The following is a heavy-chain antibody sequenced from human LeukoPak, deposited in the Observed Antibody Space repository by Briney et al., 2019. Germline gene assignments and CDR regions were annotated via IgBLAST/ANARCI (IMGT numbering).Heavy chain of an antibody. CDR2: IYYSGST. Sequence: SETLSLTCIVSGGSISSYYWSWIRQPPGKGLEWIGYIYYSGSTNYNPSLKSRVTISVDTSKNQFSLKLSSVTAADTAVYYCARDNGWSADFWGQGTLVTVSS. J-gene: IGHJ4*02. V-gene: IGHV4-59*01. D-gene: IGHD2-15*01. CDR1: GGSISSYY. CDR3: ARDNGWSADF.